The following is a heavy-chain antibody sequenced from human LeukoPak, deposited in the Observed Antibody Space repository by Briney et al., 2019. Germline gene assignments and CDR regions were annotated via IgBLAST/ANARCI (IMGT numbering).Heavy chain of an antibody. V-gene: IGHV4-61*02. Sequence: PSETLSLTCTVSGGSISSGSYYWSWIRQPAGKGLEWIGRIYTSGSTNYNPSLKSRVTISVDTSKNRFSLKMSSVTAADTAVYYCVRHCRAVAGKGTGYYMDVWGKGTTVTVSS. D-gene: IGHD6-19*01. CDR3: VRHCRAVAGKGTGYYMDV. J-gene: IGHJ6*03. CDR2: IYTSGST. CDR1: GGSISSGSYY.